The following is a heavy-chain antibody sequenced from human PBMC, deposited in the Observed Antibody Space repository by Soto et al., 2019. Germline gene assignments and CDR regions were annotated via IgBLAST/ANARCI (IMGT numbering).Heavy chain of an antibody. Sequence: SETLSLTCAVYGGSFNGYYWNWIRQPPGKGLEWIGEINHSGSTNYNPSLKSRVTISVDTSKNQFSLKLSSVTAADTAVYYCARSTTKYGMDVWGQGTTVTVSS. CDR3: ARSTTKYGMDV. CDR2: INHSGST. CDR1: GGSFNGYY. V-gene: IGHV4-34*01. D-gene: IGHD1-1*01. J-gene: IGHJ6*02.